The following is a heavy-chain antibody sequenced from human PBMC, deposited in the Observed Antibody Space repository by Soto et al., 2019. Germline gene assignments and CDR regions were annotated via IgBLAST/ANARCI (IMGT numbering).Heavy chain of an antibody. J-gene: IGHJ6*02. CDR1: GFTFTNYF. CDR3: ARGDGRGSSGFYYYYGMDV. CDR2: ISPYDGST. D-gene: IGHD6-25*01. V-gene: IGHV1-46*04. Sequence: QVQLVQSGAEVKEPGASLKVSCKASGFTFTNYFFHWVRQAPRQGLEWMGMISPYDGSTSYLQNLQGRFTLTSDTSTSTVYMELSSLRSEDTAVYYCARGDGRGSSGFYYYYGMDVWGHGTTVTVSS.